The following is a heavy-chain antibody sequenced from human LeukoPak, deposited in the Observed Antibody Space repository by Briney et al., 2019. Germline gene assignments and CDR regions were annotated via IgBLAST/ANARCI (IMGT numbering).Heavy chain of an antibody. CDR3: AKDGSSGIAAAADVFAI. D-gene: IGHD6-13*01. Sequence: PGGSLRLSCAASGFTFSSYAMSWVRQAPGKGLEWVSVVSGSGETTYYADSVKGRFTISRDNSKNTLYLQMNSLRAEDTALYYCAKDGSSGIAAAADVFAIWGQGTTVIVSS. V-gene: IGHV3-23*01. CDR1: GFTFSSYA. CDR2: VSGSGETT. J-gene: IGHJ3*02.